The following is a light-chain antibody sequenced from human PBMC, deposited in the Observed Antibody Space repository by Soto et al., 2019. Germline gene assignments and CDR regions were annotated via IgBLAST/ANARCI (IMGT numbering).Light chain of an antibody. Sequence: IQMTQSPSSLSASIGDRVTITFRTSQGIRSALGWYQQKPGKVPKLLIYAASTLQSGVPSRLSGSGFGRDLTITISNMQTEDFETYYCLLDYAYFWAFGHGTKVDI. CDR3: LLDYAYFWA. V-gene: IGKV1-6*01. J-gene: IGKJ1*01. CDR2: AAS. CDR1: QGIRSA.